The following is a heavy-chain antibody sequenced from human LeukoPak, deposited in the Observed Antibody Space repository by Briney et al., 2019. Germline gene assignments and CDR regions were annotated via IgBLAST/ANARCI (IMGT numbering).Heavy chain of an antibody. CDR1: GGSFSGYY. V-gene: IGHV4-34*01. CDR2: INHSGST. D-gene: IGHD3-10*01. Sequence: SETLSLTCAVYGGSFSGYYWSWIRQPPGKGLEWIGEINHSGSTNYNPSLKSRVTISVDTSKNQFSLKLSSVTAADTAVYYCARASLYGSGSYSWGQGTLVTVSS. CDR3: ARASLYGSGSYS. J-gene: IGHJ4*02.